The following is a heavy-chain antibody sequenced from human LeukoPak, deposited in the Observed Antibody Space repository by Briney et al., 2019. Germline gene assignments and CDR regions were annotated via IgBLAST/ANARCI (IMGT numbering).Heavy chain of an antibody. Sequence: SETLSLTCTVSGGSISSSSYYWGWIRQPPGKGLEWIGSIYYSGSTYYNPSLKSRVTISVDRSKNQFSLKLSSVTAADTAVYHCAREMSAAGTMEGPQSYFDYWGQGTLVTVSS. J-gene: IGHJ4*02. V-gene: IGHV4-39*07. CDR3: AREMSAAGTMEGPQSYFDY. CDR2: IYYSGST. CDR1: GGSISSSSYY. D-gene: IGHD6-13*01.